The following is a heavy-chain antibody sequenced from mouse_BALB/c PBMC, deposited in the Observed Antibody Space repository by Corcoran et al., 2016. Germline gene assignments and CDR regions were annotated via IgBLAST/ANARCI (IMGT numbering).Heavy chain of an antibody. D-gene: IGHD1-1*01. CDR1: GYTFTDYN. J-gene: IGHJ3*01. V-gene: IGHV1-18*01. CDR3: APYGFAY. Sequence: EVLLQQSGPELVKPGTSVKIPCKASGYTFTDYNMDWVKQSHGKRLEWIGDINPNNGGTIYNQKFKGKATLTVDKSSSTAYMELRSLTSEDTAVYYCAPYGFAYWGQGTLVTVSA. CDR2: INPNNGGT.